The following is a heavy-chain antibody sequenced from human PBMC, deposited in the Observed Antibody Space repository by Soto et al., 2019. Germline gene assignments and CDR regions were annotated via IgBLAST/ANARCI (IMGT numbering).Heavy chain of an antibody. J-gene: IGHJ6*02. CDR3: ARDYRSTIFGVVIRNYFGVDV. CDR1: GFTFSTSS. D-gene: IGHD3-3*01. V-gene: IGHV3-48*02. Sequence: GGSLRLSCAASGFTFSTSSMSWVRQAPGKGLEWVSYISYSSSMIYYAHSVKGRFTISRDNAKNSLYLQMNSLGDEDTAVYYCARDYRSTIFGVVIRNYFGVDVWGQGTTVTVSS. CDR2: ISYSSSMI.